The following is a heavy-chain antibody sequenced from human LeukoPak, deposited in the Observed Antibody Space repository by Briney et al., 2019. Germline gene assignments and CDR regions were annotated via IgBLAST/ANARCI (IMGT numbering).Heavy chain of an antibody. J-gene: IGHJ4*02. CDR2: IYTSGST. V-gene: IGHV4-4*07. Sequence: SETLSLTCTVSGGSISGYYWSWIRQPAGKGLEWIGRIYTSGSTNYNPSLKSRVTMSVDTSKNQFSLKLSSVTAADTAVYYCAREPLWFGELSSYFDYWGQGTLVTVSS. CDR1: GGSISGYY. CDR3: AREPLWFGELSSYFDY. D-gene: IGHD3-10*01.